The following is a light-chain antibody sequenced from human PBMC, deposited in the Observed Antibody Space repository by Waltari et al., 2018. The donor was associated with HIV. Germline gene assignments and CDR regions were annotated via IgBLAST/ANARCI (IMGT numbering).Light chain of an antibody. CDR1: SSDIAYFDY. Sequence: TQPRSVSGSPGQSVTISCTGTSSDIAYFDYVSWYQQYPGKAPKVIIYEVSQRPSGGPDRFTASKSGITASLTISGLQDDDEADYYCCSYAGAYTYVFGTGTKVTVL. V-gene: IGLV2-11*01. CDR2: EVS. CDR3: CSYAGAYTYV. J-gene: IGLJ1*01.